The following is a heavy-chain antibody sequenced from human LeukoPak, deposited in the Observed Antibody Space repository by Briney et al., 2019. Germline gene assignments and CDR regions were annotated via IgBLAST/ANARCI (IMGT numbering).Heavy chain of an antibody. D-gene: IGHD6-13*01. CDR3: ARNAGDC. J-gene: IGHJ4*02. Sequence: PSETLSLTCTVSGASINNYYWTWIRQPAGKGLEWIGRIYSGGSTNYSPSLKSRVTMSLDTSKNQFSLRLNSVTAADTAVYYCARNAGDCWGQGTLVTVSS. CDR1: GASINNYY. V-gene: IGHV4-4*07. CDR2: IYSGGST.